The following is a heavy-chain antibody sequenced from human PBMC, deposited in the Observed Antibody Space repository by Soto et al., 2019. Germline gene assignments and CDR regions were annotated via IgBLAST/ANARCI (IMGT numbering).Heavy chain of an antibody. Sequence: GGSLRLSCAASGFTFSSYAMHWVRQAPGKGLEWVAVISYDGSNKYYADSVKGRFTISRDNSKNTLYLQMNSLRAEDTAVYYCAREDVTYYYDRSGYDYWGQGTLVTVST. V-gene: IGHV3-30-3*01. CDR1: GFTFSSYA. CDR2: ISYDGSNK. CDR3: AREDVTYYYDRSGYDY. J-gene: IGHJ4*02. D-gene: IGHD3-22*01.